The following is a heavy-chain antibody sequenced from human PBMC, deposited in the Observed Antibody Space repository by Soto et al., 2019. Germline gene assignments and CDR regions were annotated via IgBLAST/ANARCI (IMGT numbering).Heavy chain of an antibody. CDR3: AIPGRPYCSGGSCYSDYYYYMDV. CDR1: GGTFSSYT. V-gene: IGHV1-69*02. D-gene: IGHD2-15*01. Sequence: QVQLVQSGAEVKKPGSSVKVSCKASGGTFSSYTISWVRQAPGQGLEWMGRIIPILGIANYAQKFQGRVTITADKSTSTAYMERSSLRSEDTAVYYCAIPGRPYCSGGSCYSDYYYYMDVWGKGTTVTVSS. J-gene: IGHJ6*03. CDR2: IIPILGIA.